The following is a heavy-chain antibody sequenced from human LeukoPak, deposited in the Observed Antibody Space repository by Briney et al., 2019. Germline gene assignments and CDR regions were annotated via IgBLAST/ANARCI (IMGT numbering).Heavy chain of an antibody. CDR1: GGSISSSSYY. CDR3: ARCLAFWSGYYRNYYYMDV. D-gene: IGHD3-3*01. V-gene: IGHV4-39*01. CDR2: IYYSGST. J-gene: IGHJ6*03. Sequence: TSETLSLTRTVSGGSISSSSYYWGWIRQPPGKGLEWIGSIYYSGSTYYNPSLKSRVTISVDTSKNQFSLKLSSVTAADTAVYYCARCLAFWSGYYRNYYYMDVWGQGTLVTVSS.